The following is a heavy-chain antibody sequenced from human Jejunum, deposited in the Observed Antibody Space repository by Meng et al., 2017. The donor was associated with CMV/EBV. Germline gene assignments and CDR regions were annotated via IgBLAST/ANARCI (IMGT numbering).Heavy chain of an antibody. Sequence: ATSGFTVSTYSMSWVRQAPGKVLEWVSSISISSYTYYADSVKGRFTISRDNAKNSLYMQMNSLRAEDTAVYYCARVVKGGNYLDYWGQGTLVTVSS. CDR2: ISISSYT. D-gene: IGHD4-23*01. CDR1: GFTVSTYS. V-gene: IGHV3-21*01. J-gene: IGHJ4*02. CDR3: ARVVKGGNYLDY.